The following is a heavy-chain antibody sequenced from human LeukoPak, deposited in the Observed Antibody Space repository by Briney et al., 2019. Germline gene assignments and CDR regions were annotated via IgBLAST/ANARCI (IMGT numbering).Heavy chain of an antibody. Sequence: GGSLRLSCAASGFTFSRYWMHWVRQAPGRGLVWVSRINTDGSSTTYADSVKGRFTISRDNSKNTLYLQMNSLRAEDTAVYYCAREGRGYYYDSSGYSLFDYWGQGTLVTVSS. CDR3: AREGRGYYYDSSGYSLFDY. V-gene: IGHV3-74*01. CDR1: GFTFSRYW. CDR2: INTDGSST. D-gene: IGHD3-22*01. J-gene: IGHJ4*02.